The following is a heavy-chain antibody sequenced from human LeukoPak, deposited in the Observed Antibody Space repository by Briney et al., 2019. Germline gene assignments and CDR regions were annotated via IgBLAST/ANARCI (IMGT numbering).Heavy chain of an antibody. CDR3: ARGERYSSGWPYFDY. Sequence: ASETLSLTCTVSGGSISSYYWNWIRQPPGKGLEWIGYIYYSGSINYNPSLKSRVTISVDTSKNQFSLKLSSVTAADTAVYYCARGERYSSGWPYFDYWGQGTLVTVSS. V-gene: IGHV4-59*01. CDR1: GGSISSYY. J-gene: IGHJ4*02. D-gene: IGHD6-19*01. CDR2: IYYSGSI.